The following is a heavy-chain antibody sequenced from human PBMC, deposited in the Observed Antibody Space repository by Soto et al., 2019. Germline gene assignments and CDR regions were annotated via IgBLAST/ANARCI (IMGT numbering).Heavy chain of an antibody. CDR3: ARDYGEVPAD. Sequence: QVQLVESGGGVVQPGKSLRLSCAASGFTFSSYGMHWVRQAPGKGLEWVAVIWYDGSNKYYADSVKGRFTISRDNSKNTVYLQMNSLRADDTAVYYCARDYGEVPADWGQGTVVTVSS. J-gene: IGHJ3*01. V-gene: IGHV3-33*01. D-gene: IGHD2-2*01. CDR2: IWYDGSNK. CDR1: GFTFSSYG.